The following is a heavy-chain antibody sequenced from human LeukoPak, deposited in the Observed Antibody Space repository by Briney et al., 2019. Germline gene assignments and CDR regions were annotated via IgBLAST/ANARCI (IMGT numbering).Heavy chain of an antibody. CDR3: ARDESGSGDY. Sequence: GGSLRLSCAASGFTFSSYWMNWARQAPGKGLEWVASINHNGNVNYYVDSVKGRFTISRDNSKNTLYLQMNSLRAEDTAVYYCARDESGSGDYWGQGTLVTVSS. J-gene: IGHJ4*02. CDR2: INHNGNVN. V-gene: IGHV3-7*01. CDR1: GFTFSSYW. D-gene: IGHD2-15*01.